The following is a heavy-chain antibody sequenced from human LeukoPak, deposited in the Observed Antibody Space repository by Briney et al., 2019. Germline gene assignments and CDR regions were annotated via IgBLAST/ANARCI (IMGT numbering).Heavy chain of an antibody. CDR1: GGSISSGGYS. CDR2: IYHSGST. J-gene: IGHJ5*02. CDR3: ARVGYGSGWYLNWFDP. Sequence: SQTLSLTCAVSGGSISSGGYSWSWVRQPPGKGLEWIGYIYHSGSTYYNPSLKSRVTISVDRSKDQFSLKLSSVTAADTAVYHCARVGYGSGWYLNWFDPWGQGTLVTVSS. V-gene: IGHV4-30-2*01. D-gene: IGHD6-19*01.